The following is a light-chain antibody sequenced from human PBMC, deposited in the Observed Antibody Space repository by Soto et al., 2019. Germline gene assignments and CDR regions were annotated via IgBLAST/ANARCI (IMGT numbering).Light chain of an antibody. Sequence: IQVTQCPASVSASVGDTVTIACRASQRLXSRFGWDQQKPGKAPKILIXAASSLQSGVPSRFRGSGSGTDFTLTISSLQPEDFATSYCQQTYRVSRRTFGGGTKVEIK. J-gene: IGKJ4*02. CDR3: QQTYRVSRRT. CDR1: QRLXSR. CDR2: AAS. V-gene: IGKV1-12*01.